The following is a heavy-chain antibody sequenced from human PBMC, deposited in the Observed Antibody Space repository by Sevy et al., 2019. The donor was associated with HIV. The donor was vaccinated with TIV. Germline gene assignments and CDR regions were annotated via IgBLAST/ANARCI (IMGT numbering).Heavy chain of an antibody. CDR3: AREGIDFWSGYYTGGGGAYYYYYMDV. J-gene: IGHJ6*03. Sequence: GGSLRLSCAASGFTFSSYWMHWVRQAPGKGLVWVSRINSDGSSTSYADSVKGRFTISRDNAKNTLYLQMNSLRAEDTAVYYCAREGIDFWSGYYTGGGGAYYYYYMDVWGKGTTVTVSS. D-gene: IGHD3-3*01. CDR1: GFTFSSYW. V-gene: IGHV3-74*01. CDR2: INSDGSST.